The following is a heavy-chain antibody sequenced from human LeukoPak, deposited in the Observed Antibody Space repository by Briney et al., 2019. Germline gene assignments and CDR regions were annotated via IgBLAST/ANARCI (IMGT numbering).Heavy chain of an antibody. D-gene: IGHD3-10*01. V-gene: IGHV4-61*01. CDR3: ARDHYGSGSYYKRT. CDR2: IYYSGST. CDR1: GGSVSSDSYY. J-gene: IGHJ5*02. Sequence: SETLSLTCTVSGGSVSSDSYYWSWIRQPPGKGLEWIGYIYYSGSTNYNPSLKSRVTISVDTSKNQFSLKLSSVTAADTAVYYCARDHYGSGSYYKRTWGQGTLVTVSS.